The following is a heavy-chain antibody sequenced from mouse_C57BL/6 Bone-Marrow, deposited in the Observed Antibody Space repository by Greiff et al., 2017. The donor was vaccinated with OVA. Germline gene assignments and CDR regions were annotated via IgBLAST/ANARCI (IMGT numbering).Heavy chain of an antibody. CDR1: GYTFTGYE. CDR3: TRSYSNCYAMDY. J-gene: IGHJ4*01. V-gene: IGHV1-15*01. CDR2: IDPAAGCT. D-gene: IGHD2-5*01. Sequence: VKLMESGAELVRPGASVTLSCKASGYTFTGYEMQWVKQTPVHGLEWIGAIDPAAGCTAYNQKFKGKAILTADQSSSTAYMELRSLTSEDSAVYYCTRSYSNCYAMDYWGQGTSVTVSS.